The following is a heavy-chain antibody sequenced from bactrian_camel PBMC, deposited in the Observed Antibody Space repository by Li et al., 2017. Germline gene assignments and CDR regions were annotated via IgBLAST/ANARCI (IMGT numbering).Heavy chain of an antibody. CDR1: DYTSRRNSC. Sequence: VESGGGLVQPGGSLRLSCVASDYTSRRNSCMGWFRQAPGKERELVSGIIMTSGSTYYADSVKGRFTISRDNAKNTLYLQMNSLKPDDTAIYYCAALAWGNLNGFCYWGQGTQVTVS. J-gene: IGHJ6*01. V-gene: IGHV3S59*01. D-gene: IGHD1*01. CDR3: AALAWGNLNGFCY. CDR2: IIMTSGST.